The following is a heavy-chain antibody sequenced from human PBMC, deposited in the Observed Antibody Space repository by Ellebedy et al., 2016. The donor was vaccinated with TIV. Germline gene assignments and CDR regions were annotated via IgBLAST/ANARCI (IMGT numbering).Heavy chain of an antibody. Sequence: SETLSLXCTVSGGSISSYYWSWIRQPPGKGLEWIGYIYYSGSTNYNPSLKSRVTISVDTSKNQFSLKLSSVTAADTAVYYCARDLSPIVGAPKGLFDYWGQGTLVTVSS. CDR3: ARDLSPIVGAPKGLFDY. D-gene: IGHD1-26*01. V-gene: IGHV4-59*01. J-gene: IGHJ4*02. CDR1: GGSISSYY. CDR2: IYYSGST.